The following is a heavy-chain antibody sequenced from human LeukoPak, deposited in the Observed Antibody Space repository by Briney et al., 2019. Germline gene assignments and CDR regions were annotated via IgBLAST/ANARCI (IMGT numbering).Heavy chain of an antibody. V-gene: IGHV3-74*01. CDR1: GFDLSDYW. CDR3: ARPPMGTVSNWLDS. Sequence: GGSLRLSCAASGFDLSDYWMHWVRQVPGKGLLWVSRINPDGSSTSFADSVEGRFIISRDNAKNTLYLQMNSLRAEDTAVYYCARPPMGTVSNWLDSWGQGTQVTVSS. J-gene: IGHJ5*01. CDR2: INPDGSST. D-gene: IGHD4-17*01.